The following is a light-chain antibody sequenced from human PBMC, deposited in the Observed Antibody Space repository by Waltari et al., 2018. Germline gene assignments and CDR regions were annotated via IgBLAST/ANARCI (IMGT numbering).Light chain of an antibody. CDR2: AAS. Sequence: DIQMTQSPSSLSASVGDKVTITCQASQDIGNYLNWSQQKPGKAPNLLIHAASNLEGGVPSRFSGRGSGTHFAFTISSLQPGDFATYYCQQYLSLPYTFGQGTILDI. CDR3: QQYLSLPYT. V-gene: IGKV1-33*01. CDR1: QDIGNY. J-gene: IGKJ2*01.